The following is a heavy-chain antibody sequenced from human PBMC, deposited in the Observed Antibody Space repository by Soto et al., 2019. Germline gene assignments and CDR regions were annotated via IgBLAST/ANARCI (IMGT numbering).Heavy chain of an antibody. CDR1: GFTFSSYG. D-gene: IGHD2-21*01. J-gene: IGHJ4*02. V-gene: IGHV3-30*18. CDR2: ISYDGSNK. Sequence: GGSLRLSCAASGFTFSSYGMHWVRQAPGKGLEWVAVISYDGSNKYYADSVKGRFTISRDNSKNTLYLQMNSLRAEDTAVYYCAKDNSYSGEIYFDYWGQGTLVTVSS. CDR3: AKDNSYSGEIYFDY.